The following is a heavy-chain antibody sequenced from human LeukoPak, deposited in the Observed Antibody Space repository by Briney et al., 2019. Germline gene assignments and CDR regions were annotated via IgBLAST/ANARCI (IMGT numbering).Heavy chain of an antibody. CDR1: GGGFSSYL. J-gene: IGHJ4*02. Sequence: SVKVSCKASGGGFSSYLFTWVRQARGQGLEWMGGITPLLGKTSNAERFQGRVTITADEATRTVYMELSSLRSEDTAVYYCARTEALSGTTLAHWGQGTLVTVSS. CDR3: ARTEALSGTTLAH. V-gene: IGHV1-69*10. D-gene: IGHD1-7*01. CDR2: ITPLLGKT.